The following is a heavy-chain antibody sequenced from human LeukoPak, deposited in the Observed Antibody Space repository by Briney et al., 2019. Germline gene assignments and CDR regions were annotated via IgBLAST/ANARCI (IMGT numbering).Heavy chain of an antibody. J-gene: IGHJ4*02. Sequence: SVKVSCKASGGTFSSYAISWVRQAPGQGLEWMGRIIPIFGTANYAQKFQGRVKITTDESTSTAYMELSSLRSEDTAVYYCAREEGYYSGSYHLDYWGQGTLVTVSS. CDR3: AREEGYYSGSYHLDY. CDR1: GGTFSSYA. CDR2: IIPIFGTA. D-gene: IGHD1-26*01. V-gene: IGHV1-69*05.